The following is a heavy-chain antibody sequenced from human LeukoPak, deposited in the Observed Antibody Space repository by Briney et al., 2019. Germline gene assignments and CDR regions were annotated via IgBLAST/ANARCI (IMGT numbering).Heavy chain of an antibody. J-gene: IGHJ6*02. D-gene: IGHD3-10*01. Sequence: SVKVSFKASGGTFSSYGISWVRQAPGQGLEWMGRIIPIVGITNYAQKFQGRVTITADNSTRTAYMELSSLTSEDTAVYYCARGLHFTMVRGGTTNYYYGMDVWGQGTSVTVSS. V-gene: IGHV1-69*04. CDR2: IIPIVGIT. CDR1: GGTFSSYG. CDR3: ARGLHFTMVRGGTTNYYYGMDV.